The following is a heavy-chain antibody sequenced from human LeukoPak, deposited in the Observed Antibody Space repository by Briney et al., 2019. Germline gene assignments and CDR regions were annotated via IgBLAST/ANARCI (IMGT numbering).Heavy chain of an antibody. CDR1: ESTCSKFW. CDR2: INRDGSTT. V-gene: IGHV3-74*03. J-gene: IGHJ6*02. D-gene: IGHD2/OR15-2a*01. CDR3: ARGNYYGMDV. Sequence: GGSLRLSCAASESTCSKFWMHWVRQAPGKGLVWVSGINRDGSTTTYADSVKGRFSVSRDNAKNTLYLQMNSLRAEDTAVYYCARGNYYGMDVWGQGTTVTVSS.